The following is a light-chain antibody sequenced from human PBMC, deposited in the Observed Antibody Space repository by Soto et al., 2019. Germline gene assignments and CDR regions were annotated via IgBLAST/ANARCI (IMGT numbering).Light chain of an antibody. CDR2: SAS. J-gene: IGKJ1*01. V-gene: IGKV3-15*01. CDR3: QQHHKWPRT. CDR1: QSVGSS. Sequence: EIMMTQSPATLSLSPGERATLSCRASQSVGSSLAWYQQRPGQAPRLLVYSASTRTTGIPARFSGTWSGTEFTLTISSLESEDFAVYYCQQHHKWPRTFCPGTRVEIK.